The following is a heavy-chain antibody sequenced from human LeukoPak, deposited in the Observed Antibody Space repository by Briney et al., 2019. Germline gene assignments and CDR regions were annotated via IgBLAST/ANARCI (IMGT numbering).Heavy chain of an antibody. Sequence: SETLSLTCAVYGGSFSGYYWSWIRQPPGKGLGWIGEINHSGSTNYNPSLKSRVTISVDTSKNQFSLKLSSVTAADTAVYYCARDGYYDFWSGYYNRWFDPWGQGTLVTVSS. CDR2: INHSGST. D-gene: IGHD3-3*01. CDR1: GGSFSGYY. J-gene: IGHJ5*02. CDR3: ARDGYYDFWSGYYNRWFDP. V-gene: IGHV4-34*01.